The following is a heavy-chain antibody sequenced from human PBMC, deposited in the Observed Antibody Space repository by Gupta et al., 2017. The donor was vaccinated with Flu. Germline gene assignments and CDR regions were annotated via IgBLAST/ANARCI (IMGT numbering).Heavy chain of an antibody. CDR3: ARAGYSSGWTEVFDY. J-gene: IGHJ4*02. V-gene: IGHV1-3*01. CDR2: INAGNGDT. Sequence: QVQLVQSGAEVKKPGASVKVSCKASGYTFTEYSIYWVRQAPGQRLEWMGRINAGNGDTKYSQKFQGRVTITRETSASTAYMEFSGLRSEDTAVYYCARAGYSSGWTEVFDYWGRGTLVTVSS. CDR1: GYTFTEYS. D-gene: IGHD6-19*01.